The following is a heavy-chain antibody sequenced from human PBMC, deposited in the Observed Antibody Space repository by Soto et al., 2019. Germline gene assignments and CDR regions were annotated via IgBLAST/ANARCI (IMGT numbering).Heavy chain of an antibody. D-gene: IGHD6-6*01. Sequence: GGSLRLSCAASGFTFSSYAMSWVRQAPGKGLEWVSAISGSGGSTYYADSVKGRFTISRDNSKNTLYLQMNSLRAEDTAVYYCAKTYSSSSLVYYYYGMDVWGQGTRSPSP. CDR1: GFTFSSYA. J-gene: IGHJ6*02. V-gene: IGHV3-23*01. CDR2: ISGSGGST. CDR3: AKTYSSSSLVYYYYGMDV.